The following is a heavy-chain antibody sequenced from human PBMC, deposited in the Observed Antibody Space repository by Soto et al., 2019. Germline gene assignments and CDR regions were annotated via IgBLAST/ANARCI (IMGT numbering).Heavy chain of an antibody. CDR1: GFTFDDYA. CDR2: ISLNSGSI. J-gene: IGHJ1*01. Sequence: EVQLVESGGALVQPGRSLRLSCAASGFTFDDYAMHWVRQAPGKGLGWVSGISLNSGSIGYADSVKGRFTISRDNAKNSRDLQMNSLRAEDRPLYYCAKDCRSRRDGQYFQHWGQGTLLTVFS. V-gene: IGHV3-9*01. CDR3: AKDCRSRRDGQYFQH. D-gene: IGHD2-21*02.